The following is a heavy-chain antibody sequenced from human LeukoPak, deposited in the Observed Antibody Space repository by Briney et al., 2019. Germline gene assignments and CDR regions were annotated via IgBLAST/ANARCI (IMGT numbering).Heavy chain of an antibody. J-gene: IGHJ4*02. CDR1: GGSISSSSYY. D-gene: IGHD6-19*01. Sequence: PSETLSLTCTVSGGSISSSSYYWGWIRQPPGKGLEWIGSIYYSGSTYYNPSLKSRVTISVDTSKNQFSLKLSSVTAADTAVYYCARGRAVAGRSPLDLGYWGQGTLVTVSS. V-gene: IGHV4-39*01. CDR3: ARGRAVAGRSPLDLGY. CDR2: IYYSGST.